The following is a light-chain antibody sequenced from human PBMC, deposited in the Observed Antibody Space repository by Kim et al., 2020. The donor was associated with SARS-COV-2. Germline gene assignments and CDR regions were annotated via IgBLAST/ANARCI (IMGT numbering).Light chain of an antibody. CDR3: QQYGSSMYT. CDR2: GAS. J-gene: IGKJ2*01. Sequence: LSPGERATLSCRASQTVSSSYLAWYQQKPGQAPRLLISGASSRATGIPDRFSGSGSGTDFILTISRLEPEDFAVYYCQQYGSSMYTFGQGTKLEI. V-gene: IGKV3-20*01. CDR1: QTVSSSY.